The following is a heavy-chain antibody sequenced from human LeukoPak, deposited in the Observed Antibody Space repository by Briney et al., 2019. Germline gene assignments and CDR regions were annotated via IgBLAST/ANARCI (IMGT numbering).Heavy chain of an antibody. D-gene: IGHD6-6*01. CDR3: ARQIAARGEWAFDY. CDR2: MFYSGST. V-gene: IGHV4-39*01. Sequence: SETLSLTCTVSGGSIGSYYWGWIRQPPGKGLEWIGSMFYSGSTYHNPSLKSRVTISIDTSKNQLSLRLNAVTAADTAVYYCARQIAARGEWAFDYWGQGTLVTVSS. J-gene: IGHJ4*02. CDR1: GGSIGSYY.